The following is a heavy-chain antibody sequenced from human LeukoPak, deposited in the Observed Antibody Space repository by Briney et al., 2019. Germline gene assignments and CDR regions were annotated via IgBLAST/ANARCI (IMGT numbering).Heavy chain of an antibody. Sequence: SVKVSCKASGYTFTSYYMHWVRQAPGQGLEWMGGIIPIFGTANYAQKFQGRVTITADESTSTAYMELSSLRSEDTAVYYCARAHTTEGRDYWGQGTLVTVSS. CDR3: ARAHTTEGRDY. J-gene: IGHJ4*02. D-gene: IGHD1-1*01. CDR2: IIPIFGTA. V-gene: IGHV1-69*13. CDR1: GYTFTSYY.